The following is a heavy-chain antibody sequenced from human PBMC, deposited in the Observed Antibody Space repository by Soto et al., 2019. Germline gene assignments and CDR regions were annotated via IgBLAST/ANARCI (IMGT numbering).Heavy chain of an antibody. CDR2: IYYSGST. CDR1: GGSISSYY. V-gene: IGHV4-59*01. J-gene: IGHJ4*02. CDR3: ARGGYYDSSGYGGFDY. D-gene: IGHD3-22*01. Sequence: PSETLSLTCTVSGGSISSYYWSWIRLPPGKGLEWIGYIYYSGSTNYNPSLKSRVTISVDTSKNQFSLKLSSVTAADTAVYYCARGGYYDSSGYGGFDYWGQGTLVTVSS.